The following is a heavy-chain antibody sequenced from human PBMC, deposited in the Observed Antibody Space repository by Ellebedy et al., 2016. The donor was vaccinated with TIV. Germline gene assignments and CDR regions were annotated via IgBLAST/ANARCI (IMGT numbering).Heavy chain of an antibody. D-gene: IGHD4-17*01. J-gene: IGHJ2*01. Sequence: GESLKISXAASGFTFSSYSMNWVRQAPGKGLEWVSSISSSSSYIYYADSVKGRFTISRDNAKNSLYLQMNSLRAEDTAVYYCASVYGDYIPSDWYFDLWGRGTLVTVSS. CDR1: GFTFSSYS. CDR2: ISSSSSYI. CDR3: ASVYGDYIPSDWYFDL. V-gene: IGHV3-21*01.